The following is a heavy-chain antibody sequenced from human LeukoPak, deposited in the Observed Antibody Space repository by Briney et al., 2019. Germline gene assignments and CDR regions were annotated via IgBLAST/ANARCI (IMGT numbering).Heavy chain of an antibody. J-gene: IGHJ4*02. D-gene: IGHD6-13*01. Sequence: GGSLRLSCAASGFTFSSYAMSWVRQAPGKGLEWVSAISGSGGSTYYADSVKGRFTISRDNSKNMLYLQMNSLRAEDTAVYYCAKDLVGYSSSWYGGYYFDYWGQGTLVTVSS. CDR2: ISGSGGST. CDR3: AKDLVGYSSSWYGGYYFDY. CDR1: GFTFSSYA. V-gene: IGHV3-23*01.